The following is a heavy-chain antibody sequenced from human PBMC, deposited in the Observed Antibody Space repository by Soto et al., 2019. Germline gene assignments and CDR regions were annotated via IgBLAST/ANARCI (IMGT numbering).Heavy chain of an antibody. CDR3: AREGEMPYYYYGLDV. CDR2: ISAYDGNT. D-gene: IGHD3-16*01. J-gene: IGHJ6*02. V-gene: IGHV1-18*01. CDR1: GYTFTSYG. Sequence: ASVKVSCKASGYTFTSYGISWVRQAPGQGLEWLGWISAYDGNTNYAQILQGRVSMTTDTSTSTAYMELRSLRSDDTAVYYCAREGEMPYYYYGLDVWGQGTTVTVSS.